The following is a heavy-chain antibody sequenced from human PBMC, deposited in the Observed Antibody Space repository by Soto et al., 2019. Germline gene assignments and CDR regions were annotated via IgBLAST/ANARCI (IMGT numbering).Heavy chain of an antibody. Sequence: GGSLRLSCTASGFTFTNAWMSWVRQAPGKGLEWVGRIRSKSDGGTTDYAEPVKGRFTISRDESESTLYLQMNSLKIDDSGVYQCTTELGITGRRFRGMDVWGQGTKVTVSS. CDR1: GFTFTNAW. J-gene: IGHJ6*02. CDR2: IRSKSDGGTT. D-gene: IGHD1-20*01. V-gene: IGHV3-15*01. CDR3: TTELGITGRRFRGMDV.